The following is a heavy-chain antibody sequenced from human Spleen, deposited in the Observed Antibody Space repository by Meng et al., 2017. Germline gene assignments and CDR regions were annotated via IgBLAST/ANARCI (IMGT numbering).Heavy chain of an antibody. CDR1: GGPISSGSYY. D-gene: IGHD3-10*01. Sequence: GSLRLSCTVSGGPISSGSYYWGWIRQPPGKGLEWIGSIFYSGTTYYNPSLKSRVTLSVVTSKNQFSLKLSSPTAADTAVYYCARDNSWEFFDYWGQGTLVTVSS. CDR3: ARDNSWEFFDY. V-gene: IGHV4-39*07. CDR2: IFYSGTT. J-gene: IGHJ4*02.